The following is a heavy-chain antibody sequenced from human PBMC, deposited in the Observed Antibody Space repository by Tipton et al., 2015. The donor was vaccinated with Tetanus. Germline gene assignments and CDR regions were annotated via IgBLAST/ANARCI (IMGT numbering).Heavy chain of an antibody. D-gene: IGHD1-26*01. Sequence: LRLSCTVSGGSISSGGYYWSWIRQHPGKGLEWIRDIYYSGSTYYNPSLKSRVTISVDTSKNQFSLKLNSVTAADTAVYYCARDQARGARGWNYFDYWGQGTLVTVSS. V-gene: IGHV4-31*03. CDR3: ARDQARGARGWNYFDY. CDR2: IYYSGST. J-gene: IGHJ4*02. CDR1: GGSISSGGYY.